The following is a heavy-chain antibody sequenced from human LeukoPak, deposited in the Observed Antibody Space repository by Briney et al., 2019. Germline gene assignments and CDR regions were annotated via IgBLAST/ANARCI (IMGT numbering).Heavy chain of an antibody. CDR1: GGSISSYY. Sequence: KPSETLSLTCTVSGGSISSYYWSWIRQPPGKGLEWIGYIYYSGSTNYNPSLKSRVTISVDTSKNQFSLKLSSVTAADTAVYYCARQTYCSSTSCYPDYWGQGTLVTVSS. CDR3: ARQTYCSSTSCYPDY. CDR2: IYYSGST. D-gene: IGHD2-2*01. V-gene: IGHV4-59*01. J-gene: IGHJ4*02.